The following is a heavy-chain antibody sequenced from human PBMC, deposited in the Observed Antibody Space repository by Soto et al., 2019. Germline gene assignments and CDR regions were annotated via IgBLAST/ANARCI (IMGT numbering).Heavy chain of an antibody. J-gene: IGHJ4*02. V-gene: IGHV4-31*03. Sequence: SETLSLTCTVSGGSISSGGYYWSWIRQHPGKGLEWIGYIYYSGSTYYNPSLKSRVTISVDTSKNQFSLKLSSVTAADTAVYYCARVGVEMANDYWGQGTLVTVSS. CDR2: IYYSGST. CDR3: ARVGVEMANDY. CDR1: GGSISSGGYY. D-gene: IGHD2-15*01.